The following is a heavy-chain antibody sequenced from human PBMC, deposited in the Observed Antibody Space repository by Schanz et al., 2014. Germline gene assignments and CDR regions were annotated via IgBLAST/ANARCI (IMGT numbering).Heavy chain of an antibody. J-gene: IGHJ4*02. CDR2: ISGSGGST. D-gene: IGHD1-26*01. CDR1: GFSFSDYY. CDR3: ARGGSGSHYRLDY. Sequence: VHLLESGGGLVEPGGSLRLSCAASGFSFSDYYMSWIRQAPGKGLEWVSAISGSGGSTYYADSVKGRFTISRDNSKNTLYLQMNSLRAEDTGLYFCARGGSGSHYRLDYWGQGTLVSVSS. V-gene: IGHV3-23*01.